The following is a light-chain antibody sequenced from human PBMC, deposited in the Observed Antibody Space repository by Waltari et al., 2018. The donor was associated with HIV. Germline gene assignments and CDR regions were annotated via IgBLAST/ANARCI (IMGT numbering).Light chain of an antibody. V-gene: IGLV3-25*03. CDR2: NDT. CDR3: QSAHSSATI. J-gene: IGLJ2*01. CDR1: TLSKHY. Sequence: SYELTQAPSLSVPPGQTAKITCSGDTLSKHYVYWYQQKADQAPVMIISNDTERISGIPTRFSASSSGTTATLIISGVLAEDEADYYCQSAHSSATIFGGGTKLTVL.